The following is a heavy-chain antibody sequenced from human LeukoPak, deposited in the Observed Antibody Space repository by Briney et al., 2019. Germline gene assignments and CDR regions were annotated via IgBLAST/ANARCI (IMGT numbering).Heavy chain of an antibody. CDR3: AKGVYDGSGYYWGYNWFDP. D-gene: IGHD3-22*01. V-gene: IGHV4-4*07. CDR2: TYTSGST. CDR1: GGSISSYY. Sequence: SETLSLTCTVSGGSISSYYWSWIRQPAGKGLEWIGRTYTSGSTNYNPSLKSRVTMSVDTSKNQFSLKLSSVTAADTAVYYCAKGVYDGSGYYWGYNWFDPWGQGTLVTVSS. J-gene: IGHJ5*02.